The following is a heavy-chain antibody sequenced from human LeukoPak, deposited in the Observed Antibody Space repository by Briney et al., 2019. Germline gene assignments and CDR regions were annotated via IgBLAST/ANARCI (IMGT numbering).Heavy chain of an antibody. Sequence: GGSLRLSCAASGFTFDDYAMHRVRQAPGKGLEWVSGISWNSGSIGYADSVKGRFTISRDNAKNSLYLQMNSLRAEDTAVYYCATPGYYDSSGYSGLNYGMDVWGQGTTVTVSS. D-gene: IGHD3-22*01. V-gene: IGHV3-9*01. CDR2: ISWNSGSI. CDR1: GFTFDDYA. J-gene: IGHJ6*02. CDR3: ATPGYYDSSGYSGLNYGMDV.